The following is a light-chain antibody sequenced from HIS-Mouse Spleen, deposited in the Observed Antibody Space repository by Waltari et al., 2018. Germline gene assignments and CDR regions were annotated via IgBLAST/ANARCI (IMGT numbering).Light chain of an antibody. J-gene: IGLJ2*01. Sequence: SYVLTQPPSVSVAPGKTARIPCGGNNIGSKSVHWYQQKPGQAPVLGVYEDSYRPSGIPGRFSGSNSGNTATLTISRVEAGDEADYYCQVWDSSSDHVVFGGGTKLTVL. CDR1: NIGSKS. V-gene: IGLV3-21*03. CDR2: EDS. CDR3: QVWDSSSDHVV.